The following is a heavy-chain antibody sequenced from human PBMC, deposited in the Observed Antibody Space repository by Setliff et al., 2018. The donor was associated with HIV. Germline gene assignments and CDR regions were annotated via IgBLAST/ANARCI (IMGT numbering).Heavy chain of an antibody. V-gene: IGHV4-61*01. CDR3: ARDPPGYGDSNDY. J-gene: IGHJ4*02. CDR2: IYYSGST. D-gene: IGHD4-17*01. Sequence: SETLSLTCSVSGGSVGSGSYYWSWIRQSPGKGLEWLGYIYYSGSTTYNPSLKSRVTMSIDTSKNQFSLKLRSVTAADTAVYYCARDPPGYGDSNDYWGQGTLVTVSS. CDR1: GGSVGSGSYY.